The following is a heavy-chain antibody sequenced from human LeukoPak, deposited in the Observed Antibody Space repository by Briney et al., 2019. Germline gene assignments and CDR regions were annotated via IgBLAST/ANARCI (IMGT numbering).Heavy chain of an antibody. CDR3: ARGFGSGSYLIDH. V-gene: IGHV3-30-3*01. J-gene: IGHJ4*02. D-gene: IGHD3-10*01. CDR1: GFTFSYYT. Sequence: PGGSLRLSCAASGFTFSYYTMHWVRQAPGKGLEWVAFMSFDGSNKYADSVKGRFTISRDNSKNTLCLEMNSLRTEDTAVYYCARGFGSGSYLIDHWGQGTLVTVSS. CDR2: MSFDGSNK.